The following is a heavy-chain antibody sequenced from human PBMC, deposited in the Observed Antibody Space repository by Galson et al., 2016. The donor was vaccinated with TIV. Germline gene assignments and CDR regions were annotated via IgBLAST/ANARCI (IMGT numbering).Heavy chain of an antibody. Sequence: SVKVSCKAPGGTFNNYAVNWVRQAPGQGLEWMGGILPISATTNYAQKFQGRVSITADESTTTVYMELSSLRSEDTAVYFCARDIPCGGSCYFFDDWGRGSQVTVSS. D-gene: IGHD2-15*01. CDR1: GGTFNNYA. CDR2: ILPISATT. V-gene: IGHV1-69*13. J-gene: IGHJ4*02. CDR3: ARDIPCGGSCYFFDD.